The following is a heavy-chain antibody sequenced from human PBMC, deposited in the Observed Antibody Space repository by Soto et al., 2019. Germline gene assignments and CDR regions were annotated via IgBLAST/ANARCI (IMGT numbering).Heavy chain of an antibody. Sequence: GGSLRLSCAASGFTFSSYGMHWVRQAPGKGLEWVAVISYDGSNKYYADSVKGRFTISRDNSKNTLYLQMNSLRAEDTAVYYCAKDLRRFLEWFITDYFDYWGQGTLVTVSS. J-gene: IGHJ4*02. CDR3: AKDLRRFLEWFITDYFDY. D-gene: IGHD3-3*01. V-gene: IGHV3-30*18. CDR2: ISYDGSNK. CDR1: GFTFSSYG.